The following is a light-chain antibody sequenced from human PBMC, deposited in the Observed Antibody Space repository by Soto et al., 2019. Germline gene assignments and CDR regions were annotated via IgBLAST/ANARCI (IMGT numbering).Light chain of an antibody. CDR2: EDN. CDR3: QSYDSSIYVV. CDR1: SGSIASNY. J-gene: IGLJ2*01. V-gene: IGLV6-57*03. Sequence: FMLTQPHSVSESPGKTVTISCTRSSGSIASNYVQWYQQRPGSAPTTVIYEDNQRPSGVPDRFSGSIDSSSNSASLTISGLKTEDEADYYCQSYDSSIYVVFGGGTKLTVL.